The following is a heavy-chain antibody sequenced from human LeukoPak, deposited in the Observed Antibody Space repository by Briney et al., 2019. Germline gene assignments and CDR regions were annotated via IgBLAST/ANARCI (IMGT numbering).Heavy chain of an antibody. D-gene: IGHD3-22*01. CDR1: GFTFSSYA. CDR2: ITTSGGST. Sequence: GGSLRLSCAASGFTFSSYAMSWVRQAPGKRLEWVSSITTSGGSTSYADSVKGRFTISRDNSKNTLYLQMNSLRAEDTALYYCVCYDNAAEYFHYWGQGTLVTVSS. J-gene: IGHJ1*01. V-gene: IGHV3-23*01. CDR3: VCYDNAAEYFHY.